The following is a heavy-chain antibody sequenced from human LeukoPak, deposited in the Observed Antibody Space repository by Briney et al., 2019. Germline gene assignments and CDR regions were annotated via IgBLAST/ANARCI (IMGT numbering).Heavy chain of an antibody. CDR1: GYTFTSYY. Sequence: ASVKVSCKASGYTFTSYYMHWVRQAPGQGLEWMGIINPSGGGTSYAQKFQGRVTMTRDTSTSTVYMELSSLRSEDTAVYYCARGGYCGGDCYSADKPYYFDYWGQGTLVTASS. J-gene: IGHJ4*02. CDR3: ARGGYCGGDCYSADKPYYFDY. CDR2: INPSGGGT. V-gene: IGHV1-46*03. D-gene: IGHD2-21*01.